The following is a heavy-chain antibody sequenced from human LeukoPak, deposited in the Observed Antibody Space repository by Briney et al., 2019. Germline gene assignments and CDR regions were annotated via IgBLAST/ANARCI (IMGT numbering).Heavy chain of an antibody. J-gene: IGHJ5*02. D-gene: IGHD2-21*02. CDR3: ARGLLFSWFDP. CDR2: IYYSGST. Sequence: SQTLSPTCTVSGGSISSGGYCWSWIRQHPGKGLEWIGYIYYSGSTYYNPSLKSRVTISVDTSKNQFSLKLSSVTAADTAVYYCARGLLFSWFDPWGQGTLVTVSS. CDR1: GGSISSGGYC. V-gene: IGHV4-31*03.